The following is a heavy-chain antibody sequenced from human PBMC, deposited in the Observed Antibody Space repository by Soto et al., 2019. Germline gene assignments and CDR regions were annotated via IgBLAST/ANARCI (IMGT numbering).Heavy chain of an antibody. J-gene: IGHJ4*02. Sequence: GGSLRLSCAASGFTFSKYVLSWVRQAPGKGLEWVSAISGTGGSTYYADSVKGRFTISRDNSKNTLYVQMNSLRVEDTAVYYCVRDRGYTGYDLEYWGQGTLVTVSS. V-gene: IGHV3-23*01. CDR1: GFTFSKYV. CDR3: VRDRGYTGYDLEY. D-gene: IGHD5-12*01. CDR2: ISGTGGST.